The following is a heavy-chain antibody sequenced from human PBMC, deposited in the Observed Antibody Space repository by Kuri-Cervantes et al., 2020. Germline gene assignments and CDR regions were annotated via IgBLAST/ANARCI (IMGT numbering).Heavy chain of an antibody. CDR2: ISSSSSYI. CDR1: GFTFSSYS. J-gene: IGHJ4*02. CDR3: ARLYCTNGVCFYYFDY. Sequence: GESLKISCAASGFTFSSYSMNWVRQAPGKGLGWVSSISSSSSYIYYADSVKGRFTISRDNAKNSLYLQMNSLRAEDTALYHCARLYCTNGVCFYYFDYWGQGTLVTVSS. D-gene: IGHD2-8*01. V-gene: IGHV3-21*04.